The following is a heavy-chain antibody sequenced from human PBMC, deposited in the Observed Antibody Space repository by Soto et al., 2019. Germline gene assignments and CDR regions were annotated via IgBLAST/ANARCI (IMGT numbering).Heavy chain of an antibody. Sequence: GGSLRLSCAASGFTFTRYSMNYVRQAPGKGLEWVSSISSTTNYIYYGDSMKGRFTISRDSAKNSLVLEMNSLRAEDTAVYYCARESEDLTSNFDYWGQGTLVTVSS. J-gene: IGHJ4*02. CDR2: ISSTTNYI. V-gene: IGHV3-21*06. CDR3: ARESEDLTSNFDY. CDR1: GFTFTRYS.